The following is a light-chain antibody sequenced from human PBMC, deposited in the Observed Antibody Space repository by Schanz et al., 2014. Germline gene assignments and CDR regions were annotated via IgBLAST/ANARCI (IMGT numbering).Light chain of an antibody. J-gene: IGKJ3*01. Sequence: EIVLTQSPATLSVSPGERAILSCRASQSVSSNLAWYQQKPGQAPRLLIYGASSRATGIPDRFSGSGSGTDFTLTISRLEPEDFAVYYCHQYGISPFTFGPGTKVDIK. CDR1: QSVSSN. CDR3: HQYGISPFT. V-gene: IGKV3-20*01. CDR2: GAS.